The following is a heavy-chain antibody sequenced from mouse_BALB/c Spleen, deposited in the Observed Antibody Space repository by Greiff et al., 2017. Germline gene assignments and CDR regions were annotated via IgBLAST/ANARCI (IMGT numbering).Heavy chain of an antibody. CDR1: GFTFSSYG. CDR2: INSNGGST. CDR3: ARAPRYFDV. V-gene: IGHV5-6-3*01. J-gene: IGHJ1*01. Sequence: EVHLVESGGGLVQPGGSLKLSCAASGFTFSSYGMSWVRQTPDKRLELVATINSNGGSTYYPDSVKGRFTISRDNAKNTLYLQMSSLKSEDTAMYYCARAPRYFDVWGAVTTVTVSS.